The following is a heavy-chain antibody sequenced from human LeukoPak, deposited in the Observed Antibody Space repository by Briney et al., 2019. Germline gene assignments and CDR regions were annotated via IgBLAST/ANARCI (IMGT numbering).Heavy chain of an antibody. J-gene: IGHJ3*02. D-gene: IGHD3-10*01. CDR2: IYYSGST. CDR3: ARYPLALWFGELTDAFDI. Sequence: SETLSLTCTVSGGSVSSGSYYWSWIRQPPGKGLEWIGYIYYSGSTNYNPSLKSRVTISVDTSKNQFSLKLSSVTAADTAVYYCARYPLALWFGELTDAFDIWGQGTMVTVSS. V-gene: IGHV4-61*01. CDR1: GGSVSSGSYY.